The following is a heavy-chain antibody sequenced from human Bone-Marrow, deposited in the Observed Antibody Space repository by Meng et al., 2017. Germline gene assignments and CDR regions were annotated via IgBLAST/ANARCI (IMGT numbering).Heavy chain of an antibody. CDR3: ARDWYRDSYYYGMDV. J-gene: IGHJ6*02. CDR2: ISWNGGKI. D-gene: IGHD6-13*01. V-gene: IGHV3-20*04. Sequence: LTGAASGFTFDDYGMGWVRQVPGKGLEWVSGISWNGGKIGYADSVKGRFTISRDNAKNKNSLYLQMNSLRAEDTALYYCARDWYRDSYYYGMDVWGQGTTVTVSS. CDR1: GFTFDDYG.